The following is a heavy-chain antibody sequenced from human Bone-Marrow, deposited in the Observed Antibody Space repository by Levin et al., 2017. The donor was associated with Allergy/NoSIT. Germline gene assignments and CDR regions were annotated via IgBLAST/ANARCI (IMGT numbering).Heavy chain of an antibody. V-gene: IGHV3-23*01. CDR1: GFPFSTYV. CDR2: IGDGT. Sequence: GESLRLSCAASGFPFSTYVMSWVRQAPGKGLEWVSTIGDGTYYADSVKGRFTISRDNSKSTLYLQMNSLRAEDTAVYYCAKPDGPDYWGQGTLVTVSS. CDR3: AKPDGPDY. J-gene: IGHJ4*02.